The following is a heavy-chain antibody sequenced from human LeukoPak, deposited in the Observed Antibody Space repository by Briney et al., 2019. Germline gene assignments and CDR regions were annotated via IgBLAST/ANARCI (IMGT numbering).Heavy chain of an antibody. V-gene: IGHV4-34*01. CDR3: ARGGRNWFDP. CDR1: GGSFSGDH. Sequence: PSETLSLTCAVYGGSFSGDHWTWIRQPPGKGLEWIGEITHNGSNNYNPSLKSRVTISEDTSKNQFSLKVSSVTAADTAVYYCARGGRNWFDPWGQGTLVTVSS. J-gene: IGHJ5*02. CDR2: ITHNGSN.